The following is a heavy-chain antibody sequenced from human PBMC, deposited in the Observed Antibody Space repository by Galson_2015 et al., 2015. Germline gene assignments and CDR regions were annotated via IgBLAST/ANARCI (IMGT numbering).Heavy chain of an antibody. V-gene: IGHV4-59*01. CDR1: GGSISSYY. D-gene: IGHD2-8*02. CDR3: ARDRRSLVANWFDP. J-gene: IGHJ5*02. Sequence: SETLSLTCTVSGGSISSYYWSWIRQPPGKRLEWIGYIYYSGSTNYNPSLKSRVTISVDTSKNQFSLKLSSVTAADTAVYYCARDRRSLVANWFDPWGQGTLVTVSS. CDR2: IYYSGST.